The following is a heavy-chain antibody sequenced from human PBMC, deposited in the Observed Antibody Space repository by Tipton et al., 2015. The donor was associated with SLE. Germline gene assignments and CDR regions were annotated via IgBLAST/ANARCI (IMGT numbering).Heavy chain of an antibody. V-gene: IGHV4-59*08. D-gene: IGHD5-18*01. CDR1: GGPTSSYY. CDR2: IYYSGTI. Sequence: TLSLTCTVSGGPTSSYYWGWIRQPPGKGLEWIASIYYSGTINYNPSLKSRVTMSIDMSKNQFSLSLTSVTAADTAIHYCARDTYFGLDVWGQGTTVIVSS. J-gene: IGHJ6*02. CDR3: ARDTYFGLDV.